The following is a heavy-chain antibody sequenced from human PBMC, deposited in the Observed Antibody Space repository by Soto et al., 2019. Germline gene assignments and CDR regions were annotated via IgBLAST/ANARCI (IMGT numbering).Heavy chain of an antibody. CDR3: ARVQGVYDSSGYYVDY. Sequence: SETLSLTCTVSGGSISSGDYYWSWIRQPPGKGLEWIGYIYYSGSTYYNPSLKSRVTISVDTSKNQFSLKLSSVTAADTAVYYCARVQGVYDSSGYYVDYWGQGTLVTVSS. D-gene: IGHD3-22*01. V-gene: IGHV4-30-4*01. J-gene: IGHJ4*02. CDR2: IYYSGST. CDR1: GGSISSGDYY.